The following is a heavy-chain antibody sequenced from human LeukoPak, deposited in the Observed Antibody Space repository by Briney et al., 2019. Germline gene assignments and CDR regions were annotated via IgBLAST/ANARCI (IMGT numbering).Heavy chain of an antibody. CDR1: GGSFSGYY. D-gene: IGHD6-13*01. V-gene: IGHV4-34*01. CDR3: ARGYSSSWYVGYFDY. J-gene: IGHJ4*02. CDR2: INHSGST. Sequence: SETLSLTCAVYGGSFSGYYWSWIRQPPGKGLEWIGEINHSGSTNYNPSLKSRVTISVDTSKNQFSLKLSSVTAADTAVYYCARGYSSSWYVGYFDYWGQGTLVTVSS.